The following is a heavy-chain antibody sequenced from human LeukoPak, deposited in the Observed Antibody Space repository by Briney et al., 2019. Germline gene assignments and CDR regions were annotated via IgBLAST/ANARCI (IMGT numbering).Heavy chain of an antibody. CDR2: IRDDGSDK. CDR3: LKDKHRDGYTYGVYAS. CDR1: GFTFSSYG. V-gene: IGHV3-30*02. D-gene: IGHD5-12*01. Sequence: GGSLRLSCAASGFTFSSYGMHWVRQAPGKGLEWVAFIRDDGSDKYCADSVKGRFTVSRDNAKNSLDLQMSSLRPEDTALYYCLKDKHRDGYTYGVYASWGQGTLITVSS. J-gene: IGHJ5*02.